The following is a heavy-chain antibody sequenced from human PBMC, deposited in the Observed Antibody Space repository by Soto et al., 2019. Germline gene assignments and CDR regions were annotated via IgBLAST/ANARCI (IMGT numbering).Heavy chain of an antibody. CDR2: INPSGGST. J-gene: IGHJ5*02. V-gene: IGHV1-46*01. D-gene: IGHD3-22*01. CDR3: ARGPQVLYDSSSYS. Sequence: QVQLVQSGAEVKKPGASVKVSCKASGYTFTSYYMHWLRQAPGQGLEWMGIINPSGGSTSYAQKFQGRDTLTRDTTTRPVYMELSSVRSEDTAVYYCARGPQVLYDSSSYSWGEGTLVAVSS. CDR1: GYTFTSYY.